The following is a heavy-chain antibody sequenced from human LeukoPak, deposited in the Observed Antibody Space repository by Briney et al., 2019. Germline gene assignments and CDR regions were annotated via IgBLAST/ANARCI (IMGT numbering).Heavy chain of an antibody. CDR2: ITGDGGRT. CDR1: GFTLDDYA. V-gene: IGHV3-43*02. D-gene: IGHD6-19*01. Sequence: PAGSLRLSCAASGFTLDDYAMHWVRQPPGKGLEWVSLITGDGGRTYYADSVKGRFTISRDNSNNSLYLQMNSLRTEDTALYYCAKKGPIAVAGYFDYWGQGALVTVSS. CDR3: AKKGPIAVAGYFDY. J-gene: IGHJ4*02.